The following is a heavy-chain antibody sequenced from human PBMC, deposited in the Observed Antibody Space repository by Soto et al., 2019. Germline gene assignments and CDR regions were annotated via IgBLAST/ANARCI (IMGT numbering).Heavy chain of an antibody. J-gene: IGHJ6*02. Sequence: ASVKVSCKASGYTFTSYYMHWVRQAPGQGLEWMGIINPSGGSTSYAQKFQGRVTMTRDTSTSTVYMELSSLRSEDTAVYYCARDSEHGDYHYGKDVWGRRTTVTVSS. D-gene: IGHD4-17*01. CDR1: GYTFTSYY. V-gene: IGHV1-46*01. CDR2: INPSGGST. CDR3: ARDSEHGDYHYGKDV.